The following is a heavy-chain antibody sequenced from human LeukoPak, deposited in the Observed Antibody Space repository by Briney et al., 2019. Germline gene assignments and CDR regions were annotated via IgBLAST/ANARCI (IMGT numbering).Heavy chain of an antibody. Sequence: SETLSLTCTVSGGSISSSSYYWGWIRQPPGKGLEWIGSIYYSGSTYYNPSLKSRVTISVDTSKNQFSLKLSSVTAADTAVYYCASSWLVGGYYYYYMDVWGKGTTVTVSS. CDR3: ASSWLVGGYYYYYMDV. CDR2: IYYSGST. D-gene: IGHD6-19*01. V-gene: IGHV4-39*01. CDR1: GGSISSSSYY. J-gene: IGHJ6*03.